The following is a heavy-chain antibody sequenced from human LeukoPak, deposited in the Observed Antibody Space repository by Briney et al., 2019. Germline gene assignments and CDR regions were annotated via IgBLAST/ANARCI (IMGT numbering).Heavy chain of an antibody. Sequence: PGGSLRLSCAASGFTFSSYSMNWVRQAPGKGLEWVSSISSSSSYIYYADSVKGRFTISRDNAKNSLYLQMSSLRAEDTAVYYCARDHSDYVWGSSYDYWGQGTLVTVSS. V-gene: IGHV3-21*01. D-gene: IGHD3-16*01. CDR1: GFTFSSYS. CDR2: ISSSSSYI. J-gene: IGHJ4*02. CDR3: ARDHSDYVWGSSYDY.